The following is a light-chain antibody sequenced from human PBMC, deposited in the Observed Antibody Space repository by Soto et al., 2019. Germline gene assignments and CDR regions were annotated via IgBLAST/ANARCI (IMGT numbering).Light chain of an antibody. V-gene: IGLV1-47*01. J-gene: IGLJ2*01. CDR1: SSNIGSNY. CDR2: RNN. Sequence: QSVLTQPPSASGTPGQRVTISCSGSSSNIGSNYVYWYQQLPGTAPNLLIYRNNQRPSGVPDRFSGSKSGSSASLAISGLRSEDEADYYCAAWEDSLSCPVVFGGGTKLTVL. CDR3: AAWEDSLSCPVV.